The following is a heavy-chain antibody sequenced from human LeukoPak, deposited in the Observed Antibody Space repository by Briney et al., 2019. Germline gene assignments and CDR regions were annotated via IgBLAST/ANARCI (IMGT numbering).Heavy chain of an antibody. J-gene: IGHJ4*02. V-gene: IGHV3-7*01. Sequence: GGSLRLSCAASGFTFSSYWMSWVRQAPGKGLEWVANIKQDGSEKYYVDSVKGRFTISRDNAKNSLYLQMNSLRAEDTAVYYCARDPRGFFFVAGQTADYWGQGTLVTVSS. CDR1: GFTFSSYW. CDR2: IKQDGSEK. CDR3: ARDPRGFFFVAGQTADY. D-gene: IGHD6-19*01.